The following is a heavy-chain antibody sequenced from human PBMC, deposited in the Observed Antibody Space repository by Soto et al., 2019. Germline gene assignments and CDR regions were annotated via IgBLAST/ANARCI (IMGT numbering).Heavy chain of an antibody. CDR2: VSGYNDKT. CDR1: GYTFTNHS. J-gene: IGHJ4*02. D-gene: IGHD2-21*01. CDR3: ARDFYPVAYFFDY. V-gene: IGHV1-18*04. Sequence: ASVKVSCKASGYTFTNHSISWVRQAPGQGLEWVGWVSGYNDKTKSAQKFQGRVTMTTDTSTSTAYMELRSLRSDDTAVYYCARDFYPVAYFFDYWGQGTLVTVSS.